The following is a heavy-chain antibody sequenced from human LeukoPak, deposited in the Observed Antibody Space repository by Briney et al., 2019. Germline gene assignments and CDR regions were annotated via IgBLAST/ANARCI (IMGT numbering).Heavy chain of an antibody. CDR3: ARRGGDYVREYYFDY. Sequence: TSETLSLTCTVSGGSISSGDYYWSWIRQPPGKGLEWIGYIYYSGSTYYNPSLKSRVTISVDTSKNQFSLKLSSVTAADTAVYYCARRGGDYVREYYFDYWGQGTLVTVSS. V-gene: IGHV4-30-4*01. D-gene: IGHD4-17*01. CDR1: GGSISSGDYY. CDR2: IYYSGST. J-gene: IGHJ4*02.